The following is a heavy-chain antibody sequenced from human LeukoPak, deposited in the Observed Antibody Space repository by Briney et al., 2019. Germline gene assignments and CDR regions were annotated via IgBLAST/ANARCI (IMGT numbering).Heavy chain of an antibody. Sequence: AAVKVSCKSSVYTFTGYYMHWVRQAPGQGRGWMGWINADRGGRNYAQKFQGRVTMTRDKSISTAYMELSRLRSDGTDVYYCARGVVVAATLLFDYWGQGTLVTVSS. CDR3: ARGVVVAATLLFDY. CDR1: VYTFTGYY. CDR2: INADRGGR. D-gene: IGHD2-15*01. V-gene: IGHV1-2*02. J-gene: IGHJ4*02.